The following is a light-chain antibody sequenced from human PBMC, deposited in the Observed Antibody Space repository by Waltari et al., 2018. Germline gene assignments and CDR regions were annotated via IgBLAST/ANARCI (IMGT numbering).Light chain of an antibody. Sequence: QSALTQPASVSGSPGQSITISCTGSNSDIGTYNLVSWYQHHPGKAPKLIIFEANKRPSGVSNRFSVSKSGNTASLTSSGLQAEDEADYYCCSYAGSSSYVFGPGTKVTVL. V-gene: IGLV2-23*01. CDR3: CSYAGSSSYV. J-gene: IGLJ1*01. CDR1: NSDIGTYNL. CDR2: EAN.